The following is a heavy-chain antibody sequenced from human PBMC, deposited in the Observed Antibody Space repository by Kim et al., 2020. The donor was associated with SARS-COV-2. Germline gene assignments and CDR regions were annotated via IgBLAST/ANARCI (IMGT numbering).Heavy chain of an antibody. D-gene: IGHD6-13*01. V-gene: IGHV3-11*01. CDR1: GFTFSDYY. Sequence: GGSLRLSCAASGFTFSDYYMSWIRQAPGKGLEWVSYISSSGSTIYYADSVKGRFTISRDNAKNSLYLQMNSLRAEDTAVYYCARVRYSSSWYYFDYWGQGTLVTVSS. CDR2: ISSSGSTI. J-gene: IGHJ4*02. CDR3: ARVRYSSSWYYFDY.